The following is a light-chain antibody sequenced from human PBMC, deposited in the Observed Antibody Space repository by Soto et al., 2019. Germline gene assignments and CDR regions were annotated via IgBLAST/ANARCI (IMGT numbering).Light chain of an antibody. CDR3: SSYAGSSTWV. V-gene: IGLV2-8*01. CDR2: GVT. CDR1: SSDVGAYDY. J-gene: IGLJ3*02. Sequence: QSVLTQPPSASGSLGQSVTIPCTGTSSDVGAYDYVSWYQQHPGKAPKLVIYGVTERPSGVPDRFSGSKSGNTASLTVSGLQSEDEADYYCSSYAGSSTWVFGGGDQADRP.